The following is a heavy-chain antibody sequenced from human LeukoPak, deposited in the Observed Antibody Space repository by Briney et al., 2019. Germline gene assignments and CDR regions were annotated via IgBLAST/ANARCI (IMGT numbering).Heavy chain of an antibody. CDR3: AKRRYCSSTSCSGFDY. CDR2: IYSGGSA. D-gene: IGHD2-2*01. CDR1: GLTVSSNY. Sequence: GGSLRLSCAASGLTVSSNYMSWVRQAPGKGLEWVSIIYSGGSAYYAASLKGRFTISRDNSKNTLYLQMNSLRAEDTAVYYCAKRRYCSSTSCSGFDYWGQGTLVTVSS. J-gene: IGHJ4*02. V-gene: IGHV3-53*01.